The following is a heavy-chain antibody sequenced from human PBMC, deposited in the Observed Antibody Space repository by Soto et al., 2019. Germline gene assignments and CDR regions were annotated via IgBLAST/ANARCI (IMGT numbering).Heavy chain of an antibody. CDR1: GFTFSSYA. D-gene: IGHD3-22*01. Sequence: EVQLLESGGGLVQPGGSLRLSCAASGFTFSSYAMSWVRQAPGRGLEWVSAISGSGGSTYYADSVKGRFTISRDNSKNTLYLQMNSLRAEDTAGDYCAKARADYYDSSGYPVDYWGQGTLVTVSS. CDR2: ISGSGGST. CDR3: AKARADYYDSSGYPVDY. J-gene: IGHJ4*02. V-gene: IGHV3-23*01.